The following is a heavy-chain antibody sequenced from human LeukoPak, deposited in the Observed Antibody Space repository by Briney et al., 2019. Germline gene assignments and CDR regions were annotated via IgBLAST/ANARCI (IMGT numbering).Heavy chain of an antibody. Sequence: GGSLRLSCAASGFTVSSNYMSWVRQAPGEGLEWVAAIYSGGRTSYADSVKGRFTLSRDNSKNTLYLQMTSLRAEDTAVYYCARDLELYGSGSAYYMDVWGKGTTVTVSS. V-gene: IGHV3-53*01. D-gene: IGHD3-10*01. CDR1: GFTVSSNY. CDR3: ARDLELYGSGSAYYMDV. J-gene: IGHJ6*03. CDR2: IYSGGRT.